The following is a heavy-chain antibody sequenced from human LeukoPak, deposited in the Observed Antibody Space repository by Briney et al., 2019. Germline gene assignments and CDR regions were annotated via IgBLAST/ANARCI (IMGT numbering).Heavy chain of an antibody. J-gene: IGHJ6*03. D-gene: IGHD6-13*01. Sequence: GGSLRLSCAASGFTFSSYAMSWVRQAPGKGLEWVSSISGNAGSTYYADSVKGRFTISRDNSKNTLYLQIKSLRAEDTAVYYCATRVSWDSRSAAPGSHYYFYYYMDVWGNGTTVTVSS. CDR1: GFTFSSYA. CDR2: ISGNAGST. V-gene: IGHV3-23*01. CDR3: ATRVSWDSRSAAPGSHYYFYYYMDV.